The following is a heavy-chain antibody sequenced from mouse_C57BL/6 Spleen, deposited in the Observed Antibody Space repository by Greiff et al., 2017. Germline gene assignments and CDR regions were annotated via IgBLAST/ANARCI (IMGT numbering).Heavy chain of an antibody. J-gene: IGHJ4*01. V-gene: IGHV2-5*01. CDR1: GFSLTSYG. Sequence: VQLQQSGPGLVQPSQSLSITCTVSGFSLTSYGVHWVRQSPGKGLEWLGVIWRGGSTDYNAAFMSRLSITKDNSKSQVFFKMNSLQADDTAIYYCAKGNGGSSHYYAMDYWGQGTSVTVSS. CDR2: IWRGGST. CDR3: AKGNGGSSHYYAMDY. D-gene: IGHD1-1*01.